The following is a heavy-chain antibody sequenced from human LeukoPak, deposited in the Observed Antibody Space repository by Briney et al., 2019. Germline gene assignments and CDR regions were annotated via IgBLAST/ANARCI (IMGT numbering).Heavy chain of an antibody. CDR1: GFTFSSYA. J-gene: IGHJ4*02. CDR2: ISGSFYTT. Sequence: GGSLRLSCAASGFTFSSYAMSWVRQAPGKGLEWVSTISGSFYTTYYADSVKGRFTIPRDNSKNTLYLQMNSLRAEDTAVYYCAHGAMYQLDYWGQGTLVTVSS. V-gene: IGHV3-23*01. CDR3: AHGAMYQLDY. D-gene: IGHD2-2*01.